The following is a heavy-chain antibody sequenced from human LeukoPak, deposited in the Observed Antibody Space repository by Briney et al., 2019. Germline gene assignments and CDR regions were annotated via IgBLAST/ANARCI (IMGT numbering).Heavy chain of an antibody. CDR1: GYTFTSYG. Sequence: ASVKVSCKASGYTFTSYGISWVRQAPGQGLEWMGWISAYNGNTNYAQKLQGRVTMTTDTSTSTAYMELRSLRSDDTAVYYCASRGYSLTYYYYYMDVWGKGTTVTVSS. V-gene: IGHV1-18*01. J-gene: IGHJ6*03. CDR2: ISAYNGNT. CDR3: ASRGYSLTYYYYYMDV. D-gene: IGHD5-18*01.